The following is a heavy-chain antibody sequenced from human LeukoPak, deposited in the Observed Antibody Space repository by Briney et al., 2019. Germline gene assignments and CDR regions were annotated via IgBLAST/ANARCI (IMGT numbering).Heavy chain of an antibody. V-gene: IGHV3-30*02. J-gene: IGHJ3*02. D-gene: IGHD3-10*01. CDR2: IWYDGSNK. CDR1: GLTFSSYG. Sequence: GGSLRLSCAASGLTFSSYGMHWVRQAPGKGVEWVAVIWYDGSNKYYADSVKGRFTISRDNSKNTLYLQMNSLRAEDTAVYYCAKEYRRQWFGLSGFDIWGQGTMVTVSS. CDR3: AKEYRRQWFGLSGFDI.